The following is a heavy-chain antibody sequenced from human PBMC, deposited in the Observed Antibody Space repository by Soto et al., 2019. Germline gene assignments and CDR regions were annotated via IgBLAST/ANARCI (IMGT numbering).Heavy chain of an antibody. D-gene: IGHD6-13*01. J-gene: IGHJ6*02. CDR2: ISGYNGNT. CDR1: GYTFSSYG. V-gene: IGHV1-18*01. Sequence: QVQLEQSGAEVKKPGASVKVSCKASGYTFSSYGISWVRQAPGQGLEWMGWISGYNGNTNYELTFQERVTTTXAXPXPKTYIEQTTLSSADTDVYCCAREGIGVYSYAGMDVWCQGTTVAVS. CDR3: AREGIGVYSYAGMDV.